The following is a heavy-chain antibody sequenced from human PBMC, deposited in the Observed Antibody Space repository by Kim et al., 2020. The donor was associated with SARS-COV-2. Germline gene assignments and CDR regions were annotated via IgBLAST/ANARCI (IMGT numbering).Heavy chain of an antibody. V-gene: IGHV3-48*02. J-gene: IGHJ6*02. CDR2: ISLIGTFI. CDR3: ARAIAGAGYYYGMDV. D-gene: IGHD6-13*01. CDR1: GFTFSSHD. Sequence: GGSLRLSCAASGFTFSSHDMNWVRQAPGKGLEWVSYISLIGTFIYYADSVKGRFTISRDNAKNSLYLQMNSLRDEDTAVYYCARAIAGAGYYYGMDVWGQGTTVTVAS.